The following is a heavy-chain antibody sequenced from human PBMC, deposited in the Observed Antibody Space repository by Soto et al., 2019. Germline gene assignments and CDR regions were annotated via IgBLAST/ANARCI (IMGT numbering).Heavy chain of an antibody. CDR1: GFTFSNYW. Sequence: EVQLVESGGGLVQPGGSVRLCCAASGFTFSNYWMSWVRQAPGKGLEWVANINDDGGAKYYVDSVKGRFTISRDNAQNSLYLQLNSLRVEDTAVYYCARSPDNGGTDYWGPGTLITVSS. J-gene: IGHJ4*02. CDR2: INDDGGAK. V-gene: IGHV3-7*01. D-gene: IGHD3-16*01. CDR3: ARSPDNGGTDY.